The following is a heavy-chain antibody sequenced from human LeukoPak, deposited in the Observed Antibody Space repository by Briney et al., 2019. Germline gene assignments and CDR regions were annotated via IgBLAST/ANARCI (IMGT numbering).Heavy chain of an antibody. V-gene: IGHV3-30*02. CDR2: IQYSGGIR. Sequence: GGSLRLSCAASGFTFSSYGMHWIRQAPGRGLEWVAYIQYSGGIRKYADSVKGRFTISRDNFKNTLLLQMNTLKTEDTAVYYCAKKRPGDGDIFDYWGQGTLLTVSS. CDR1: GFTFSSYG. CDR3: AKKRPGDGDIFDY. D-gene: IGHD2-21*02. J-gene: IGHJ4*02.